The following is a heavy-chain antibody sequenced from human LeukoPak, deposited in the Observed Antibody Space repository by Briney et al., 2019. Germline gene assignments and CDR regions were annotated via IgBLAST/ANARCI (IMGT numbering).Heavy chain of an antibody. CDR3: ARSYDFWSVVFDY. CDR1: GGTFSSYA. Sequence: ASVKVSCKASGGTFSSYAISWVRQAPGQGLEWMGRIIPILGTANYAQKFQGRVTVTTDESTSTAYMELSSLRSEDTAVYYCARSYDFWSVVFDYWGQGTLVTVSS. V-gene: IGHV1-69*11. J-gene: IGHJ4*02. CDR2: IIPILGTA. D-gene: IGHD3-3*01.